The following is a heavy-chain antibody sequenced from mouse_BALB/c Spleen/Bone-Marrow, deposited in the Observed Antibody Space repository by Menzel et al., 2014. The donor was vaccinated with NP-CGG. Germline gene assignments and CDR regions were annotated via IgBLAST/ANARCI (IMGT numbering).Heavy chain of an antibody. CDR3: ARWDTTAMDY. J-gene: IGHJ4*01. D-gene: IGHD1-1*01. V-gene: IGHV1-9*01. CDR2: ILPGRGST. Sequence: VQLQQSGAELMKPGASVKISCKATGYTFSSYWIEWVKQRPGHGLEWIGEILPGRGSTNYNEKFKGKATFTSDTSSNTADKQLSSLTSEDSAVYYCARWDTTAMDYWGQGTSVPDSS. CDR1: GYTFSSYW.